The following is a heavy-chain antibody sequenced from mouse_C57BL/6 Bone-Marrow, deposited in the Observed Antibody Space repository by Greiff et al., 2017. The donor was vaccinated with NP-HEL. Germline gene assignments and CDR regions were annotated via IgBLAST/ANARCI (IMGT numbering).Heavy chain of an antibody. CDR1: GFTFSSYA. J-gene: IGHJ4*01. D-gene: IGHD1-1*01. CDR2: ISDGGSYT. Sequence: VQLKESGGGLVKPGGSLKLSCAASGFTFSSYAMSWVRQTPEKRLEWVATISDGGSYTYYPDNVKGRFTISRDNAKNNLYLQMSHLKSEDTAMYYCARDYSPRLYAMDYWGQGTSVTVSS. CDR3: ARDYSPRLYAMDY. V-gene: IGHV5-4*01.